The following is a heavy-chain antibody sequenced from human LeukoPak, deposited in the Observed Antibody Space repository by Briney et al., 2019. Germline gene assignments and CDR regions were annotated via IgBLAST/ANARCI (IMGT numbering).Heavy chain of an antibody. CDR2: IVVGSGNI. D-gene: IGHD6-13*01. CDR3: ARVPAAAVNWFDP. V-gene: IGHV1-58*02. Sequence: SVKVSCKASGFTFTSSAMHWVRQARGQRPEWIGWIVVGSGNINYAQKFQERVTITRDMSTSTAYMELSSLRSEDTAVYYCARVPAAAVNWFDPWGQGTLVTVSS. CDR1: GFTFTSSA. J-gene: IGHJ5*02.